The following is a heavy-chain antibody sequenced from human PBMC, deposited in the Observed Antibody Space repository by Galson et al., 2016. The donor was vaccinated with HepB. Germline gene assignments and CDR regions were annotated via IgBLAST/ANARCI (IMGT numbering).Heavy chain of an antibody. CDR2: IQWDGDK. CDR1: GFSLGTHGMC. J-gene: IGHJ5*02. D-gene: IGHD5-12*01. CDR3: ARTRYNGYSLDYDL. V-gene: IGHV2-70*01. Sequence: PALVKPPQTLTLTCTFSGFSLGTHGMCVSWIRQPPGKALEWLAVIQWDGDKFYSASLKTRLTISKDTSKDQVALTMTNMDPVDTATYFSARTRYNGYSLDYDLWGQGILVTVSS.